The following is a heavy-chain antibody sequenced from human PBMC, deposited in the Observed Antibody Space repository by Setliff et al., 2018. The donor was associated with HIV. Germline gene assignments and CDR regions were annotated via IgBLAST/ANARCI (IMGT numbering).Heavy chain of an antibody. V-gene: IGHV3-7*01. J-gene: IGHJ6*02. Sequence: GGSLRLSCAASGFTFNTCTMNWVRQAPGKGLEWVANVGQDGSEKNYVDSVKGRFTISRDNAKNSMDLQMNSLRAEDTAIYCCARKLRPGHGVDVWGQGTTVTVSS. CDR1: GFTFNTCT. D-gene: IGHD3-10*01. CDR2: VGQDGSEK. CDR3: ARKLRPGHGVDV.